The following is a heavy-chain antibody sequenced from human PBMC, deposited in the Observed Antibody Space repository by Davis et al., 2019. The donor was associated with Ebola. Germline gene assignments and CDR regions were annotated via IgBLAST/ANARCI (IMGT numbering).Heavy chain of an antibody. Sequence: GESLKISCAASGFTFSSYGMHWVRQAPGKGLELVAVISYDGSNQYYADSVKGRFTISRDNSKNTLYLQMYSLRAEDTAVYYCADDFIQWFGGTIGFHWGQGTLVTVSS. CDR3: ADDFIQWFGGTIGFH. J-gene: IGHJ4*02. V-gene: IGHV3-30*18. CDR1: GFTFSSYG. D-gene: IGHD3-10*01. CDR2: ISYDGSNQ.